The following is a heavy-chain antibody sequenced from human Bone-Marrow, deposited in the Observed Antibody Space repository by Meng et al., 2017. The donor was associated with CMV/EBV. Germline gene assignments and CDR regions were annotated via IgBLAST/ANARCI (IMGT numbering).Heavy chain of an antibody. CDR1: EFILEDYA. CDR2: ISWIRGSI. V-gene: IGHV3-9*01. Sequence: SPKIPRAAPEFILEDYAMHRVRQAPGQGLEWVIGISWIRGSIDYADSVKGRFTISIDNAKNHLYLQMNDVSAEDTALYYCAKDVQRGGDFYYYGMDVWGQGTTVTVSS. J-gene: IGHJ6*02. D-gene: IGHD1-1*01. CDR3: AKDVQRGGDFYYYGMDV.